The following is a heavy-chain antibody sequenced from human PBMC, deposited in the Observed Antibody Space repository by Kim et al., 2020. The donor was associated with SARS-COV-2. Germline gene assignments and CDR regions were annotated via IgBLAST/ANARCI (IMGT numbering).Heavy chain of an antibody. CDR3: AKGAVYYYDSSGYDWYFDL. J-gene: IGHJ2*01. V-gene: IGHV3-23*01. Sequence: GRFTISSDNSKNTLYLQMNSLRAEDTAVYYCAKGAVYYYDSSGYDWYFDLWGRGTLVTVSS. D-gene: IGHD3-22*01.